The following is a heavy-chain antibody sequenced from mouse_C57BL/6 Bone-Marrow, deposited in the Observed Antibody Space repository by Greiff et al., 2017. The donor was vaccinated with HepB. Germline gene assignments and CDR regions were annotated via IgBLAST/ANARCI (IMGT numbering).Heavy chain of an antibody. CDR3: ARDRVLRSHWYFDV. CDR1: GYSITSGYY. CDR2: ISYDGSN. Sequence: EVKLMESGPGLVKPSQSLSLTCSVTGYSITSGYYWNWIRQFPGNKLEWMGYISYDGSNNYNPSLKNRISITRDTSKNQFFLKLNSVTTEDTATYYCARDRVLRSHWYFDVWGTGTTVTVSS. J-gene: IGHJ1*03. V-gene: IGHV3-6*01. D-gene: IGHD1-1*01.